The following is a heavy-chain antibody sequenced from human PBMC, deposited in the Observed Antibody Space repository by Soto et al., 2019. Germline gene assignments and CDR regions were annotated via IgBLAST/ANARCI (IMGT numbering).Heavy chain of an antibody. V-gene: IGHV4-39*01. J-gene: IGHJ1*01. CDR2: MYSGGNT. CDR1: GGSFSSSTYY. D-gene: IGHD3-22*01. CDR3: ARQPYDSTGYYYGA. Sequence: QLQLQESCPGLVKPSETLSLTCTVSGGSFSSSTYYWGWIRQPPGKGLEWIGSMYSGGNTYYNPSLKSRVTVSVDTSKIPFPLKLTSVTAADTAMYYCARQPYDSTGYYYGAGGQGTLVTFSS.